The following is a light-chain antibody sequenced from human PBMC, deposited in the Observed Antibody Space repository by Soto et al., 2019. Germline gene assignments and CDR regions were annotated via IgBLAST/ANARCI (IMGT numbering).Light chain of an antibody. CDR3: QQYNNWPPWT. CDR1: QSVSSN. V-gene: IGKV3-15*01. CDR2: AAS. J-gene: IGKJ1*01. Sequence: EIVMTQSPATLSVSPGERATLSCRASQSVSSNLAWYQQKPGQAPRLLIYAASTRATGIPARFSGSGSGTEFPLNISSLQSEDFAVYYRQQYNNWPPWTFGQGTKVEIK.